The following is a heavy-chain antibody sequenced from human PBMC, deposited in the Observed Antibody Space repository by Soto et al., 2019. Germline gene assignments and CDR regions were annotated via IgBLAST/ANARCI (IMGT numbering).Heavy chain of an antibody. J-gene: IGHJ6*04. CDR2: ISSYNGDT. CDR1: GYTFTRSG. CDR3: AREGVPPSSYSGMDV. V-gene: IGHV1-18*01. Sequence: ASVKVSCKASGYTFTRSGISWVRQAPGQGPEWMGWISSYNGDTNYAQTFQGRVTMTTDTSTSTAYMELRSLRSDDTAVYYCAREGVPPSSYSGMDVWGKGPPVTVPS.